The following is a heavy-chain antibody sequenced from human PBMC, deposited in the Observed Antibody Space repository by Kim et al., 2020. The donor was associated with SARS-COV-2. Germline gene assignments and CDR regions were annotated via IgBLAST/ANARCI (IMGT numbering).Heavy chain of an antibody. CDR1: GGSVSSGSYY. Sequence: SETLSLTCTVSGGSVSSGSYYWSWIRQPPGKGLEWIGYIYYSGSTNYNPSLKSRVTISVDTSKNQFSLKLSSVTAADTAVYYCARDPTLYDILTGHTRGGGAFDIWGQGTMVTVSS. J-gene: IGHJ3*02. D-gene: IGHD3-9*01. CDR3: ARDPTLYDILTGHTRGGGAFDI. V-gene: IGHV4-61*01. CDR2: IYYSGST.